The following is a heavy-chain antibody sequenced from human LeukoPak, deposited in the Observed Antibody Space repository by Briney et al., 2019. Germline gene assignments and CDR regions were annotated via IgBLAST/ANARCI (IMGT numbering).Heavy chain of an antibody. CDR1: GGSISSYY. Sequence: LETLSLTCTVSGGSISSYYWSWIRQPPGKGLEWIGYIYYSGSTKYNPSLKSRVTISVDTSKNQFSLKLSSVTAADTAVYYCARGGTTVTPGLLWFDPWGQGTLVTVSS. CDR3: ARGGTTVTPGLLWFDP. V-gene: IGHV4-59*01. D-gene: IGHD4-17*01. J-gene: IGHJ5*02. CDR2: IYYSGST.